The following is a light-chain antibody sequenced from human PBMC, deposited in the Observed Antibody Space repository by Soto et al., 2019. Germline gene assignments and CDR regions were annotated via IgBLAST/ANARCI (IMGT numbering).Light chain of an antibody. CDR3: AAWADSLYGPV. V-gene: IGLV1-44*01. CDR1: RSNIGSNP. CDR2: TNN. J-gene: IGLJ3*02. Sequence: QSVLTQPPSASGTPGQRVTISCSGSRSNIGSNPVIWYQQLPGTAPRLLMYTNNQRPSGVPDRFSGSKSGTSASLAISGRQSEDEATYYCAAWADSLYGPVFGGGPKLTVL.